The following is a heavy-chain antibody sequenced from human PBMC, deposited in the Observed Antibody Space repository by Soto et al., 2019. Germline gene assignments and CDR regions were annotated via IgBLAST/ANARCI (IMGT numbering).Heavy chain of an antibody. CDR2: LWAGGNIR. CDR1: GFSFSSHG. Sequence: GGSLRLSCAASGFSFSSHGMHWVRQAPGKGLEWVAHLWAGGNIRYYAYSVNGRFTISSDHSKNTLYLQMSRLGAEDTAVYYCTRDAQQLANYGMDVWGQGTTVTVSS. V-gene: IGHV3-33*01. D-gene: IGHD6-13*01. J-gene: IGHJ6*02. CDR3: TRDAQQLANYGMDV.